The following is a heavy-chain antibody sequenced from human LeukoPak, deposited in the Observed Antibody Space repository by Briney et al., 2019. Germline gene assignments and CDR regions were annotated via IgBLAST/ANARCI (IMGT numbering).Heavy chain of an antibody. CDR3: ARFGGGGY. J-gene: IGHJ4*02. D-gene: IGHD3-10*01. CDR1: GGSVSSDNYY. Sequence: SETLSLTCTVSGGSVSSDNYYWSWIRQPPGRGLEWIGYIYYSGSANYNPSLKSRVTISVDTSKNQFSLKLSSVTAADTAVYYCARFGGGGYWGQGTLVTVSS. V-gene: IGHV4-61*01. CDR2: IYYSGSA.